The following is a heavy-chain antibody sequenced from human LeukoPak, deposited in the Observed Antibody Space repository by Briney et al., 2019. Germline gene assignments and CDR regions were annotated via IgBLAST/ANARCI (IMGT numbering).Heavy chain of an antibody. CDR2: ISGSGDNNDNT. V-gene: IGHV3-23*01. D-gene: IGHD6-13*01. CDR3: AKSGSTRWYLDY. J-gene: IGHJ4*02. CDR1: GFTFSVYA. Sequence: GGSLRLSCAASGFTFSVYAMSWVRQAPGKGLEWVSAISGSGDNNDNTYYADSVKGQFTISKDNSKNTLYLQMSSLRAEDAAVYYCAKSGSTRWYLDYWGQGTLVTVSS.